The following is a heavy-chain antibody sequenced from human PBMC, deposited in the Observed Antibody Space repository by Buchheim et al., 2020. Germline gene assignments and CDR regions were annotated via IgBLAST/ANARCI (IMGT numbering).Heavy chain of an antibody. V-gene: IGHV4-59*01. CDR1: GGSISSYY. Sequence: QVQLQESGPGLVKPSETLSLTCTVSGGSISSYYWTWIRQSPGKGLEWIGYIYYSGSTDYNPYLKSRVTISVDTSKNQFSLNLSSVTAADTAVYYCAREGGISSSTWAWFDPWGQGTL. J-gene: IGHJ5*02. D-gene: IGHD6-6*01. CDR3: AREGGISSSTWAWFDP. CDR2: IYYSGST.